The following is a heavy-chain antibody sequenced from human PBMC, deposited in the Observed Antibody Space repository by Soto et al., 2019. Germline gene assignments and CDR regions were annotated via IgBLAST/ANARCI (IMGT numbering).Heavy chain of an antibody. D-gene: IGHD3-22*01. V-gene: IGHV1-2*02. Sequence: ASVKVYCKASGYSYTGYYMDWVRQKPGQGLEWMGWINPNSGGTNYAQKFQGRVTMTRDTSISTAYMELSRLRSDDTAVYYCARDKGFYYYDSSGYSTWGQGTLVPGSS. CDR1: GYSYTGYY. CDR3: ARDKGFYYYDSSGYST. J-gene: IGHJ5*02. CDR2: INPNSGGT.